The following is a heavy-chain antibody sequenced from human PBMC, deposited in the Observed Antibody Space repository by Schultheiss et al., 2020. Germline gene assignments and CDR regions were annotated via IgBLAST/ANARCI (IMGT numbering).Heavy chain of an antibody. V-gene: IGHV3-48*03. D-gene: IGHD2/OR15-2a*01. CDR3: ARHSIYYYGMDV. CDR1: GFAFSSEE. Sequence: WGSLRLSCAASGFAFSSEEMNWIRQAPGKGLEWISYISDSGSTIYYADSVKGRFTISRDNAKNSLFLQMSRLRAEDTAIYYCARHSIYYYGMDVWGQGTTVTVSS. J-gene: IGHJ6*02. CDR2: ISDSGSTI.